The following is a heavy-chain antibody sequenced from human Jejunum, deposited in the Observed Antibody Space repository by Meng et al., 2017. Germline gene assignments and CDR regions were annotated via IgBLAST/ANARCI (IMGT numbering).Heavy chain of an antibody. CDR2: IWHDGTE. CDR1: GFTITTFC. D-gene: IGHD3-10*01. CDR3: ATYEGSGSYHE. J-gene: IGHJ4*02. V-gene: IGHV3-33*01. Sequence: GESLKISCAASGFTITTFCMHWVRQAPGKGLEWVAVIWHDGTESYADSVKGRFTISRDNSKNTLYLQMNTLRAEDTAVYYCATYEGSGSYHEWGQGTLVTVSS.